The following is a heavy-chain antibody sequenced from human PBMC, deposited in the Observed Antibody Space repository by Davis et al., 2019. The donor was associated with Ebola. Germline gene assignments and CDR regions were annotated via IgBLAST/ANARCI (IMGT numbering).Heavy chain of an antibody. V-gene: IGHV5-51*01. CDR3: ARLIRGGYKIGPGTLPWGYGMDV. CDR2: IYPGDSDT. J-gene: IGHJ6*02. Sequence: GESLKISCKGSGYNFTNYWIGWVRQMPGKGLEWMGIIYPGDSDTRYSSSFQGQVTISADKSISTAYLQWSSLKASDTAMYYCARLIRGGYKIGPGTLPWGYGMDVWGQGTTVTVSS. D-gene: IGHD5-24*01. CDR1: GYNFTNYW.